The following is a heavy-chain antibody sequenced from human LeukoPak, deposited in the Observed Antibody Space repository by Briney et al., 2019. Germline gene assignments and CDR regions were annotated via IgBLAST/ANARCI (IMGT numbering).Heavy chain of an antibody. J-gene: IGHJ4*02. CDR1: GFMFSNYE. V-gene: IGHV3-48*03. CDR2: ITGDSGAI. CDR3: VREGKEEGGHGGQSDY. D-gene: IGHD6-13*01. Sequence: GGSLRLSCAASGFMFSNYEMNWVRQAPGKGLEWVSYITGDSGAIYYADSVKGRFTMSRDNAQNSLYLQMNSLRVEDTALYYCVREGKEEGGHGGQSDYWGQGIMVTLSS.